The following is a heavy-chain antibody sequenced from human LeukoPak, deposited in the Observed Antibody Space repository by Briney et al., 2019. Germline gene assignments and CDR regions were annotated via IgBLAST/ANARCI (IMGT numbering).Heavy chain of an antibody. CDR3: ARDWSHRCFDY. D-gene: IGHD3-3*01. Sequence: GGSLRLSCAASGFTVSNNYMSWGRQAPGKGVEWVSVIYAGGSTYYADSVKGRFTISRDNSKNTLYLQMNSLRAEDTAVYYCARDWSHRCFDYWGQGTLVTVSS. V-gene: IGHV3-53*01. J-gene: IGHJ4*02. CDR2: IYAGGST. CDR1: GFTVSNNY.